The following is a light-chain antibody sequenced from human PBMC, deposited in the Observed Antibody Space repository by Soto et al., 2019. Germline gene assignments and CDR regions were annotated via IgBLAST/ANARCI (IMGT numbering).Light chain of an antibody. CDR1: QSISSY. CDR2: DAS. Sequence: DIQMTQSPSSLSASVGDRVTITCRASQSISSYLNWYQQKPGKAPKLLIYDASSLESGVPSRFSGSGSGTEFTLTISSLQSEDFAVYYCQQYNNWPLWTFGQGTKVDIK. J-gene: IGKJ1*01. CDR3: QQYNNWPLWT. V-gene: IGKV1-39*01.